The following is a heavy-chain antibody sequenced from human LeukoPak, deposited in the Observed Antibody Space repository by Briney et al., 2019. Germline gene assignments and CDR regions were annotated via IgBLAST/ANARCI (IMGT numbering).Heavy chain of an antibody. CDR1: GGSFSDYS. D-gene: IGHD5-12*01. V-gene: IGHV1-69*08. J-gene: IGHJ5*02. Sequence: SVTVSCKASGGSFSDYSISWVRQAPGQGLEWMGRIIAILDTAHYAQKFHGRFTITADKSTTTVYMELSSLRSDDTAVYYCVRSGYDYDWFDPWGQGTLVTVSS. CDR2: IIAILDTA. CDR3: VRSGYDYDWFDP.